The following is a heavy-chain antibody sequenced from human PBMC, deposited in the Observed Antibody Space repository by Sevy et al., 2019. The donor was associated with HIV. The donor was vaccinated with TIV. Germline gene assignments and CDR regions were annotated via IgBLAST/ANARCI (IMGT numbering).Heavy chain of an antibody. V-gene: IGHV4-39*01. CDR2: IYYSGST. CDR1: GGSISSSSYY. CDR3: ARRVAGIFDY. J-gene: IGHJ4*02. D-gene: IGHD6-19*01. Sequence: SETLSLTCTVSGGSISSSSYYWGWIRQPPGKGLEWIGSIYYSGSTYYNPSLKSRVTISVGTSKNQFSLKLSSVTAADTAVYYCARRVAGIFDYWGQGTLVTVSS.